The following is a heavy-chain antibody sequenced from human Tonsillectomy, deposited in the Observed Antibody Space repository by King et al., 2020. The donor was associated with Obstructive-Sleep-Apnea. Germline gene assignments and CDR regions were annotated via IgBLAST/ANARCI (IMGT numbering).Heavy chain of an antibody. Sequence: QLQESGPGLVQPSETLSLTCTVSGGAISSYYWSWIRQSPGKGLEWIGYIYYTGSTNYNPSLYRRITISVDTSKNQFSLKVRSVTAADTAVYYCVGASAGSRDAFDIWGQGTLVTVSS. CDR1: GGAISSYY. J-gene: IGHJ3*02. CDR2: IYYTGST. CDR3: VGASAGSRDAFDI. V-gene: IGHV4-59*01. D-gene: IGHD6-13*01.